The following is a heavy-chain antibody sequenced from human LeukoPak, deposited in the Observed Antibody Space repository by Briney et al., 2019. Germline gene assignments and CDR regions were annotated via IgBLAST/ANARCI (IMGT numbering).Heavy chain of an antibody. D-gene: IGHD3-10*01. CDR3: AKDMRWFGELLWFDY. CDR2: IYSDGRT. V-gene: IGHV3-66*01. Sequence: GGSLRLSCAASGFIVSDNYMSWVRQAPGKGLEWVSVIYSDGRTYYADSVRGRFTISRDNSKNTLYLQMNSLGAEDTAVYYCAKDMRWFGELLWFDYWGQGTLVTVSS. CDR1: GFIVSDNY. J-gene: IGHJ4*02.